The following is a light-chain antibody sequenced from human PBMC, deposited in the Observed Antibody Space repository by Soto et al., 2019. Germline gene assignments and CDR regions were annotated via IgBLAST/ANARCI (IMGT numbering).Light chain of an antibody. CDR2: SAS. Sequence: DIQMTQSPSSLSASVGDRVTITCRASQSISSYLNWYQQKPGKAPTLLTYSASKLHSGVPSRFSGSGSGTDITLIISSLQPEDFATYYCHQSSSNPLTFGGGTRV. CDR1: QSISSY. J-gene: IGKJ4*01. CDR3: HQSSSNPLT. V-gene: IGKV1-39*01.